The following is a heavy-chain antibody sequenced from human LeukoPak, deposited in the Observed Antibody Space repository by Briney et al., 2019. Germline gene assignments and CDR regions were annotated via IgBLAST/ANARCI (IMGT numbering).Heavy chain of an antibody. J-gene: IGHJ4*02. D-gene: IGHD3-9*01. Sequence: WASVTVSFKASGFTFTSSAMQWVRQARGQRLEWMGWINPNSGGTNYAQKFQGRVTMTRDTSISTAYMELSRLRSDDTAVYYCARVYDILTGLYYFDYWGQGTLVTVSS. CDR1: GFTFTSSA. CDR3: ARVYDILTGLYYFDY. CDR2: INPNSGGT. V-gene: IGHV1-2*02.